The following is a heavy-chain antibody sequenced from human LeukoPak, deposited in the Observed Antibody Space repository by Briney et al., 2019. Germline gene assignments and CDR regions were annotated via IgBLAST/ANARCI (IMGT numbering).Heavy chain of an antibody. D-gene: IGHD5-18*01. CDR3: AGAFRYGPPDF. J-gene: IGHJ4*02. CDR1: GGSIRGSYYY. V-gene: IGHV4-39*07. Sequence: SETLSLTCTVSGGSIRGSYYYWGWIRQPPGKGLEWIGSIYDSGSTNYNPSLKSRVTMSVDLSKNQFSLKLNSVTAADTAVYYCAGAFRYGPPDFWGQGTLVTVSS. CDR2: IYDSGST.